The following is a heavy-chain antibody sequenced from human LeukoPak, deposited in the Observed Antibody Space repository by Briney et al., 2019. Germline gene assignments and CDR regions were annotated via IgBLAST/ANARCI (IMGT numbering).Heavy chain of an antibody. J-gene: IGHJ4*02. V-gene: IGHV3-23*01. D-gene: IGHD2-15*01. Sequence: PGGSLRLSCAASGFTFSSYAMSWVRQAPGKGLEWVSSISGSGDTTYYADSVKGRFTISRDNSKNTLYLQMNSLRVEDTAVYYCAKGVGYCSGGSCQQFDYWGQGTLVTVSS. CDR1: GFTFSSYA. CDR2: ISGSGDTT. CDR3: AKGVGYCSGGSCQQFDY.